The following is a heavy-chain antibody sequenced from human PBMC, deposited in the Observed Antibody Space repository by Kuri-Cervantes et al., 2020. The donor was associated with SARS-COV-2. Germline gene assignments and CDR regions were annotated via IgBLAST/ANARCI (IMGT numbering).Heavy chain of an antibody. CDR3: ARWGRWQQLVEGYFDY. D-gene: IGHD6-13*01. CDR1: GFTFSSYA. CDR2: ISYDGSNK. V-gene: IGHV3-30-3*01. Sequence: GESLKISCAASGFTFSSYAMHWVRQAPGKGLEWVAVISYDGSNKYYADSVKGRFTISRDNSKNTLYLQMYSLRAEDTAVYYCARWGRWQQLVEGYFDYWGQGTLVTVAS. J-gene: IGHJ4*02.